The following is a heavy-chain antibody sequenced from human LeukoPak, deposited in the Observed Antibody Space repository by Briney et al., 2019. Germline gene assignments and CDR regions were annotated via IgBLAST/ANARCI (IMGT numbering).Heavy chain of an antibody. CDR1: GVSISTYY. Sequence: SETLSLTCTVSGVSISTYYWSWIRHSPGKGLEWIGSVYYSGSTNYNPSLKSRVSISVDTSKNQFSLELSSVTAADTAVYYCAVNSTRHTFDIWGQGTMVTVSS. J-gene: IGHJ3*02. CDR2: VYYSGST. CDR3: AVNSTRHTFDI. V-gene: IGHV4-59*08. D-gene: IGHD5-24*01.